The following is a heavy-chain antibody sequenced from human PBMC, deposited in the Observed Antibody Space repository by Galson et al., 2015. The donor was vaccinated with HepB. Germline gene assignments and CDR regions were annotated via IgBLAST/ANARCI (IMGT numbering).Heavy chain of an antibody. Sequence: SVKVSCKASGYTFTSYGISWVRQAPGQGLEWMGWISAYNGNTNYAQKLQGRVTMTTDTSTSTAYMELRSLRSDDTAVYYCAREGAGHYGDYVDFDYWGQGTLVTVSS. CDR2: ISAYNGNT. V-gene: IGHV1-18*04. D-gene: IGHD4-17*01. CDR1: GYTFTSYG. J-gene: IGHJ4*02. CDR3: AREGAGHYGDYVDFDY.